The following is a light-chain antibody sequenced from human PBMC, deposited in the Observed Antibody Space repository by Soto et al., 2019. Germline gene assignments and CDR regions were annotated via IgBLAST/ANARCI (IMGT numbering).Light chain of an antibody. CDR1: QSVSSSY. Sequence: EIVLTQSPGTLSLSPGERATLSCRASQSVSSSYLAWYQQKPGQAPRLLIYGASSRATGIPDRFSGSGSGIDFTLTISRLEPEDFAVYYCQQYGSSPFTFVPGTKVDIK. CDR3: QQYGSSPFT. V-gene: IGKV3-20*01. CDR2: GAS. J-gene: IGKJ3*01.